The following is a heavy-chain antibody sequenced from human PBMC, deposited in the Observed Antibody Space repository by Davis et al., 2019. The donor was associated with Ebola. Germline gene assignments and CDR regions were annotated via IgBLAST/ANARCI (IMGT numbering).Heavy chain of an antibody. CDR3: VRDPALVVTGGGWFFGL. CDR1: GFTFSSFG. D-gene: IGHD2-21*02. Sequence: GESLKISCAASGFTFSSFGIHWVRQAPGKGLEWVAFIRYDESDKDYADSVKGRFTISRDNAKNSLYLQMNSLRAEDTAVYYCVRDPALVVTGGGWFFGLWGRGTLVTVSS. V-gene: IGHV3-30*02. CDR2: IRYDESDK. J-gene: IGHJ2*01.